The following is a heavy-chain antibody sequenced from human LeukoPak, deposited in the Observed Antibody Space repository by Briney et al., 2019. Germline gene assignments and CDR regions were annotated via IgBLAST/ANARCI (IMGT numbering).Heavy chain of an antibody. V-gene: IGHV1-2*02. J-gene: IGHJ5*02. CDR1: GYTFTGYY. Sequence: ASVKVSCKASGYTFTGYYMHWVRQAPGQGLEWMGWINPNSGGTNYAQKFQGRVTMTRDTSISTAYMELSRLRSDDTAVYYCARDTYIVVVPAAMLSTALDPWGQGTLVTVSS. CDR2: INPNSGGT. CDR3: ARDTYIVVVPAAMLSTALDP. D-gene: IGHD2-2*01.